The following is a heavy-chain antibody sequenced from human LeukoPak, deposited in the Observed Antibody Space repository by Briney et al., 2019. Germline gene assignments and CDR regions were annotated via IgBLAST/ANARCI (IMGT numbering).Heavy chain of an antibody. Sequence: GGSLRLSCAASGFTFSSYGMHWVRQAPGKGLEWVAVIWYDGSNKYYADSVKGRFTTSRDNSKNTLYLQMNSLRAEDTAVYYCARVAHDIVVVPAAYYYYGMDVWGKGTTVTVSS. D-gene: IGHD2-2*01. CDR3: ARVAHDIVVVPAAYYYYGMDV. CDR2: IWYDGSNK. J-gene: IGHJ6*04. CDR1: GFTFSSYG. V-gene: IGHV3-33*01.